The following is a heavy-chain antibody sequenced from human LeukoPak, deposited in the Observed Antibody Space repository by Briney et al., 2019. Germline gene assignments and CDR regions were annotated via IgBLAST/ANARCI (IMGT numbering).Heavy chain of an antibody. CDR2: INHSGST. Sequence: SETLSLTCAVYGGSSSGYYWSWIRQPPGKGLEWIGEINHSGSTNYNPSLKSRVTISVDTSKNQFSLTLSSVTAADTAVYYCARAGLNGDVDYWGQGTLVTVSS. CDR3: ARAGLNGDVDY. CDR1: GGSSSGYY. J-gene: IGHJ4*02. V-gene: IGHV4-34*01. D-gene: IGHD4-17*01.